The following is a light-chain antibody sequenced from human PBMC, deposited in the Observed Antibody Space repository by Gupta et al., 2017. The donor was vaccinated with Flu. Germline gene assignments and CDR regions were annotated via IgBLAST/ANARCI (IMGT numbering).Light chain of an antibody. V-gene: IGKV2-28*01. CDR2: LGS. CDR3: RRALETPYI. CDR1: QSLLHSNGYNY. Sequence: DIVMTQSPLSLPVTPGEPASISCRSSQSLLHSNGYNYLDWYLQNAGQSPHLLIYLGSNRASGVPDRFSGSGSGTDFTLKISIGDAEDVGIYYCRRALETPYIFGQGTRLEI. J-gene: IGKJ2*01.